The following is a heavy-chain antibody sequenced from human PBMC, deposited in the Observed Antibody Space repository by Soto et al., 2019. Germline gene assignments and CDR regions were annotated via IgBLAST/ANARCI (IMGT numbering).Heavy chain of an antibody. CDR1: GFTFSAYW. CDR3: ARGTMAGAGTRAYGFDM. V-gene: IGHV3-74*01. D-gene: IGHD6-13*01. Sequence: HPGGSLRLSCAASGFTFSAYWMHWVRQAPGKGLVWVSRIKSDGSSITYADSVKGRFTISRDNAKNTPYLQMNSLRDEDTAVYYCARGTMAGAGTRAYGFDMWGQGTVVTVSS. CDR2: IKSDGSSI. J-gene: IGHJ3*02.